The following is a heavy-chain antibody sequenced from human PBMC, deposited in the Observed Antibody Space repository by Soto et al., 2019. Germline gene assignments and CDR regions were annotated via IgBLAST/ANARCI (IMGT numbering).Heavy chain of an antibody. D-gene: IGHD2-15*01. CDR1: VYTFTNYV. V-gene: IGHV1-2*02. CDR3: ARDDIVAYYYYGMDV. J-gene: IGHJ6*02. Sequence: ASLKVSCKASVYTFTNYVIPWVRQAPGQGLEWMGWINPNSGGTNYAQKFQGRVTMTRDTSGSTAYMELSRLRSDDTAVYSCARDDIVAYYYYGMDVWGQGTRVTVSS. CDR2: INPNSGGT.